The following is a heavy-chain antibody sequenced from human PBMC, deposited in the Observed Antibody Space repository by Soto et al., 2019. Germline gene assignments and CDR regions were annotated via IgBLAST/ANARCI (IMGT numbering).Heavy chain of an antibody. CDR1: GGTFSSYA. CDR3: ARGGPATAPRSFDY. Sequence: ASVKVSCKASGGTFSSYAISWVRQAPGQGLEWMGGIIPIFGTANYAQKFQGRVTITADESTSTAYMELSSLRSEDTAVYYCARGGPATAPRSFDYWGQGTLVTVSS. CDR2: IIPIFGTA. D-gene: IGHD2-21*02. V-gene: IGHV1-69*13. J-gene: IGHJ4*02.